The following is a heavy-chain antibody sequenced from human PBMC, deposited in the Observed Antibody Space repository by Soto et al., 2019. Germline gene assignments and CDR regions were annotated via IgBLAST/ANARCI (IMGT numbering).Heavy chain of an antibody. CDR1: GYTFTSYG. CDR3: AREPCSTSCPFDP. CDR2: ISAYNGNT. V-gene: IGHV1-18*01. D-gene: IGHD2-2*01. J-gene: IGHJ5*02. Sequence: ASVKVSCKASGYTFTSYGISWVRQAPGQGLEWMGWISAYNGNTNYAQKLQGRVTMTTNTSTSTAYMKLSSLRSEDTAVYYCAREPCSTSCPFDPWGQGTLVTVSS.